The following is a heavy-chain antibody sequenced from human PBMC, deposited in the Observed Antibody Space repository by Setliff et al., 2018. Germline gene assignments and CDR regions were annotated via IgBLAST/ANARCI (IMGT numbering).Heavy chain of an antibody. J-gene: IGHJ5*02. CDR1: GFTFSSYW. CDR2: IKQDGSEK. D-gene: IGHD3-10*01. Sequence: GSLRLSCAASGFTFSSYWMSWVRQAPGKGLEWVANIKQDGSEKYYVDSVKGRFTISRDNAKNSLYLQTNSLRAEDTAVYYCARPSLWFGEFSNWFDPWGQGTLVTVSS. V-gene: IGHV3-7*01. CDR3: ARPSLWFGEFSNWFDP.